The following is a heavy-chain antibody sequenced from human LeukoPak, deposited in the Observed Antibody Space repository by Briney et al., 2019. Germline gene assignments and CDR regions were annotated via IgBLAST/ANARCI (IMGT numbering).Heavy chain of an antibody. Sequence: SETLSLTCTVSGGSISSYYWSWIRQPPGKGPEWIGYIYYSGSTNYNPSLKSRVTISVVTSKNQFSLKLSSVTAADTAVYYCARHFGGSYYLFDYWGQGTLVTVSS. CDR3: ARHFGGSYYLFDY. V-gene: IGHV4-59*08. D-gene: IGHD1-26*01. CDR2: IYYSGST. J-gene: IGHJ4*02. CDR1: GGSISSYY.